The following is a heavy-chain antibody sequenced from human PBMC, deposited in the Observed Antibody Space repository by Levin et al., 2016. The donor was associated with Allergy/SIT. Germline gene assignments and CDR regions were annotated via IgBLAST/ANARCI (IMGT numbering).Heavy chain of an antibody. V-gene: IGHV4-59*01. Sequence: WIRQPPGKGLEWIGYIYYSGSTNYNPSLESRVTISVDTSKNQFSLKLSSVTAADTAVYYCARGHRSYYYDSSGANNYYYGMDVWGQGTTVTVSS. D-gene: IGHD3-22*01. J-gene: IGHJ6*02. CDR3: ARGHRSYYYDSSGANNYYYGMDV. CDR2: IYYSGST.